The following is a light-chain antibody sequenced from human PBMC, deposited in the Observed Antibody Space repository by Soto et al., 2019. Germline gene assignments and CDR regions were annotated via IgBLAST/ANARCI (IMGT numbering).Light chain of an antibody. CDR3: QQYGSSGT. V-gene: IGKV3-11*01. Sequence: EIVLTQSPATLSLSPGERATLSCRASQSVSSYLAWYQQKPGQAPRLLIYDASHRATGIPARFSGSGSGTEFTLTLSSLQSEDFAVYYCQQYGSSGTFGQGTKVDIK. J-gene: IGKJ1*01. CDR1: QSVSSY. CDR2: DAS.